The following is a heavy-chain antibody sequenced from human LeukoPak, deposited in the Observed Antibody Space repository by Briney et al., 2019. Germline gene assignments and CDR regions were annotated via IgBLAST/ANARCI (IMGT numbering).Heavy chain of an antibody. CDR3: ARVKPTAPHFDY. Sequence: ASVKVSCKASGYTFTSYAMHWVRQAPGQRLEWMGWINAGNGNTKYSQKFQGRVTITRDTSASTAYMELSSLRSEDTAVYYCARVKPTAPHFDYWGQGTLVTVSS. D-gene: IGHD4-17*01. J-gene: IGHJ4*02. CDR2: INAGNGNT. V-gene: IGHV1-3*01. CDR1: GYTFTSYA.